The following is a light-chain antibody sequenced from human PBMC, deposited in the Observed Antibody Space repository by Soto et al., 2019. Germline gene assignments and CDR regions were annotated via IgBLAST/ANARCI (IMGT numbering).Light chain of an antibody. J-gene: IGKJ1*01. Sequence: DIQMTQSPSTLSASVGDRVTITCRASQSISSWLAWYQQKPGKAPKLLIYDASSLESGVPSRFSGSVSGTEFTLTISSLQPDDFATYYCQQYHSYSWTFGQGTKVEIK. CDR3: QQYHSYSWT. CDR1: QSISSW. V-gene: IGKV1-5*01. CDR2: DAS.